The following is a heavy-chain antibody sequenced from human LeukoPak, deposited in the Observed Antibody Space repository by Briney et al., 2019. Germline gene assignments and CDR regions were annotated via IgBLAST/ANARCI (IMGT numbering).Heavy chain of an antibody. J-gene: IGHJ6*02. CDR2: IKQDGSEK. CDR3: ARDKGYSSSWSYYYYYGMDV. CDR1: GFTFSSYW. D-gene: IGHD6-13*01. Sequence: GGSLRLSCAASGFTFSSYWMSWVRQAPGKGLEWVANIKQDGSEKYYVDSVKGRFTISRDNAKNSLYLQMNSLRAEDTAVYYCARDKGYSSSWSYYYYYGMDVWAKGPRSPSP. V-gene: IGHV3-7*01.